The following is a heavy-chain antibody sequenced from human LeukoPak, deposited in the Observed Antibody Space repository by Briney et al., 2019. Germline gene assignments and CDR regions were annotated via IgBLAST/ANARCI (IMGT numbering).Heavy chain of an antibody. CDR3: ARDLGLGVIDY. CDR2: LYSGGST. V-gene: IGHV3-66*01. D-gene: IGHD3-16*01. Sequence: GGSLRLSCAASGLTVSSNKMNWVRQAPGKGLEWVSVLYSGGSTNYADSVKGRFTISRDNSKNTLYLQMNSLRAEDTAVYYCARDLGLGVIDYWGQGTLVIVSS. J-gene: IGHJ4*02. CDR1: GLTVSSNK.